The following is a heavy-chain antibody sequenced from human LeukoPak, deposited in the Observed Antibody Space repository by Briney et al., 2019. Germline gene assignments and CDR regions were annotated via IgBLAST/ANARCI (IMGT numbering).Heavy chain of an antibody. J-gene: IGHJ5*02. Sequence: PSETLSLTCAVSGGSISSSNWWTWVRPPPGKGLEWIGEISHSGSTNYNPSLKSRVTVSVDRSKNHFSLNLSSVTAADTAVYYCARLSSLANIAARGRTWLDPWGQGTLVTVSS. CDR1: GGSISSSNW. CDR3: ARLSSLANIAARGRTWLDP. D-gene: IGHD6-6*01. V-gene: IGHV4-4*02. CDR2: ISHSGST.